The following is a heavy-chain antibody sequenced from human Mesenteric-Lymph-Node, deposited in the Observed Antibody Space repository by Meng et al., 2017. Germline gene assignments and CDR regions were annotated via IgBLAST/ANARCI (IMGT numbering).Heavy chain of an antibody. V-gene: IGHV3-7*01. J-gene: IGHJ3*02. D-gene: IGHD2/OR15-2a*01. Sequence: GESLKISCAASGFTFSTYWMVWVRQAPGKGLEWVANIRPDGSERYYGDSVKGRFTISRDNAKNSLYLQMNSLKVKDTAVYYCAGEGRLLGAFDIWGQGTMVTVSS. CDR1: GFTFSTYW. CDR3: AGEGRLLGAFDI. CDR2: IRPDGSER.